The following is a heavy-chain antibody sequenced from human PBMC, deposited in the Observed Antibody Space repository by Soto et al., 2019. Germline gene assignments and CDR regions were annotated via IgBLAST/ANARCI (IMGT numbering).Heavy chain of an antibody. J-gene: IGHJ4*02. D-gene: IGHD3-10*01. CDR3: AKTYGSGSGHFDS. V-gene: IGHV3-23*01. CDR2: ISGSGVGT. Sequence: GGSLRLSCAASGFTFSSFAMRWVRQAPGRGLEWVSGISGSGVGTYYADSVKGRFTISRDNSKNKLYLQMNSLRAEDTAVYYCAKTYGSGSGHFDSWGQGTPVTVSS. CDR1: GFTFSSFA.